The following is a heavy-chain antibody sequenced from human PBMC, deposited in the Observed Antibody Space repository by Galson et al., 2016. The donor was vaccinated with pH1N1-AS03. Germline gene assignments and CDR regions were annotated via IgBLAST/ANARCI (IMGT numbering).Heavy chain of an antibody. CDR3: ARDSGYCRSTSCLGDAFDI. V-gene: IGHV3-7*03. CDR1: GFTFNNYW. CDR2: INQDGSEK. D-gene: IGHD2-2*01. J-gene: IGHJ3*02. Sequence: SLRLSCAASGFTFNNYWMNWVRQAPGKGLEWVAHINQDGSEKNYVDSVKGRFTISKDNAKNSLYMQMNSLRAEDTAVYYCARDSGYCRSTSCLGDAFDICGQGTMVTVSS.